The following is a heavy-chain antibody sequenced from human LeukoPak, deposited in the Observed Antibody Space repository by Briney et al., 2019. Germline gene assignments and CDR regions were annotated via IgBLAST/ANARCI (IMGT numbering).Heavy chain of an antibody. V-gene: IGHV4-4*02. CDR1: GGSISSSNW. CDR3: ARALDDSSSWYAY. Sequence: SGTLSLTCAVSGGSISSSNWWSWVRQPPGKGLGGIGEIYHSGSTNYNPSLKSRVTISVDKSKNQFSLKLSSVTAADTAVYYCARALDDSSSWYAYWGQGTLVTVSS. CDR2: IYHSGST. D-gene: IGHD6-13*01. J-gene: IGHJ4*02.